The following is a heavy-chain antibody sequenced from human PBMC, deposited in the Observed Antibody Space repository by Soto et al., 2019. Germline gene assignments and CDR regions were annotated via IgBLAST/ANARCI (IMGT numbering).Heavy chain of an antibody. CDR3: AREGSSSGPDYEY. V-gene: IGHV3-72*01. J-gene: IGHJ4*02. CDR1: GFSFSDYY. CDR2: TRNKASSYTT. D-gene: IGHD3-22*01. Sequence: GGSLRLSCAASGFSFSDYYINWVRQAPGKGLEWVGRTRNKASSYTTDYAAFVKGRFTISRDDSKNLIYLQMNSLKTEDTAVYYGAREGSSSGPDYEYWGQGNLVTFSS.